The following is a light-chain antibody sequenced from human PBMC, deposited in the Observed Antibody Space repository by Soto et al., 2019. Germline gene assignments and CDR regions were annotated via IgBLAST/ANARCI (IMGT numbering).Light chain of an antibody. Sequence: ETVMTQSPVTLSVSPGERATLSCRASQSVSSNLAWYQQKPGQAPRLLIYDTSTRATGIPARFSGSGSGTEFTLTISSLQSEDFAVYYCQQYNNWPPLTFGGGTKVEIK. CDR2: DTS. CDR3: QQYNNWPPLT. CDR1: QSVSSN. J-gene: IGKJ4*01. V-gene: IGKV3-15*01.